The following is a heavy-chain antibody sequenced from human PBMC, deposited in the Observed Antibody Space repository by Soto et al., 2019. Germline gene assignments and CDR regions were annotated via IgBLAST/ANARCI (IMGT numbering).Heavy chain of an antibody. V-gene: IGHV4-59*08. CDR3: ARGTPSPLIVRSSRGPWFDP. Sequence: AETLSLTCTVSGGSISSYYWSWILQPTGKGRAWIGYMYYGGRTNYNPSLKSRVHISVDTSKMQVSLKLSSVTAADTAVYFCARGTPSPLIVRSSRGPWFDPWGQGTLVTVSS. D-gene: IGHD2-15*01. CDR2: MYYGGRT. CDR1: GGSISSYY. J-gene: IGHJ5*02.